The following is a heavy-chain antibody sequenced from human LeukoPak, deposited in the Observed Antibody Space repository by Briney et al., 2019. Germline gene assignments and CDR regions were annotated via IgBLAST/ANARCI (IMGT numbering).Heavy chain of an antibody. Sequence: ASVKVSCKASGYTFTGYYMHWVRQAPGQGLEWMGWINPNSGGTNYAQKFQGRVTMTRDTSISTAYMELSRLRSDDTAVYYCAKDEIPYIEVVPAAITSETSSSSSLGYWGQGTLVTVSS. V-gene: IGHV1-2*02. D-gene: IGHD2-2*02. J-gene: IGHJ4*02. CDR3: AKDEIPYIEVVPAAITSETSSSSSLGY. CDR1: GYTFTGYY. CDR2: INPNSGGT.